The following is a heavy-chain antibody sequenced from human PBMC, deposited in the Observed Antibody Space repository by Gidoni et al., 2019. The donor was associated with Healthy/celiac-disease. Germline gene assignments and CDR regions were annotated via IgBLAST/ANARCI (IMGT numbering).Heavy chain of an antibody. CDR3: AKGHLGIAVAGYDY. CDR1: GFPFSSYA. Sequence: EVQLLESGGGLVQPGGPLILSCAASGFPFSSYAMSWVRQAPGKGLVWVSAISGSGGSTYYADSVKGRFTISRDNSKNTLYLQMNSLRAEDTAVYYWAKGHLGIAVAGYDYWGQGTLVTVSS. D-gene: IGHD6-19*01. J-gene: IGHJ4*02. V-gene: IGHV3-23*01. CDR2: ISGSGGST.